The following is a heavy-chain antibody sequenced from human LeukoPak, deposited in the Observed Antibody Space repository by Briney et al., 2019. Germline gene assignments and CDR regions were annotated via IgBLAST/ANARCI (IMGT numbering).Heavy chain of an antibody. V-gene: IGHV4-59*08. CDR2: ISYTADS. CDR3: ATSSHSGSYRAH. D-gene: IGHD3-10*01. CDR1: GDSDTSSY. Sequence: SETLSLTCSVSGDSDTSSYLSWIRQPPAKGLEWIGYISYTADSNYNPSLKGRVTISTDTSKNQFSLKLSSVTATDTAVYYCATSSHSGSYRAHWGQGTLVTVSS. J-gene: IGHJ4*02.